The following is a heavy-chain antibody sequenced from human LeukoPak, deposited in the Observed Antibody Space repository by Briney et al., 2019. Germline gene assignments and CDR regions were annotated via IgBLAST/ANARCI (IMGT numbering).Heavy chain of an antibody. CDR3: ARELLNAPTPGDY. CDR2: IHRSGST. Sequence: RASETLSLPCAVSIDPTNGNYWSWVRQSTGKGLEWIGEIHRSGSTNYKPSLKRRGTISIDRSKDQISLDLTSVTAADTAVYYCARELLNAPTPGDYWGQGILVTVSS. J-gene: IGHJ4*02. V-gene: IGHV4-4*02. D-gene: IGHD2-21*01. CDR1: IDPTNGNY.